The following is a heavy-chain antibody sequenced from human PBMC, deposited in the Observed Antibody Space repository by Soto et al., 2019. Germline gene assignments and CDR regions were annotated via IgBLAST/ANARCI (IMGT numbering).Heavy chain of an antibody. CDR1: ESIFRGHG. CDR3: ARDRITGTTHNWFDP. CDR2: VRYDGSHI. Sequence: PGGSLRLSCVVSESIFRGHGMHWVRQAPGKGLEWVAIVRYDGSHIDYADSVKGRFAISRDNSKNTLYLQMNSLRAEDTAVYYCARDRITGTTHNWFDPWGQGTLVTVSS. J-gene: IGHJ5*02. D-gene: IGHD1-7*01. V-gene: IGHV3-30*02.